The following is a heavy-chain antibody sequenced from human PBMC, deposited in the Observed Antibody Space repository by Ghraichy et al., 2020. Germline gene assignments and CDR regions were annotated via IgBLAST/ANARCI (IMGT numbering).Heavy chain of an antibody. CDR2: ISSSSSYI. Sequence: GESLNISCATSGFTFSSYSMNWVRQAPGKGLEWVSSISSSSSYIYYADSVKGRFTISRDNAKNSLYLQMNSLRAEDTAVYYCARGRKYFDGYYYYYGMDVWGQGTTVTVSS. D-gene: IGHD3-9*01. CDR3: ARGRKYFDGYYYYYGMDV. V-gene: IGHV3-21*01. J-gene: IGHJ6*02. CDR1: GFTFSSYS.